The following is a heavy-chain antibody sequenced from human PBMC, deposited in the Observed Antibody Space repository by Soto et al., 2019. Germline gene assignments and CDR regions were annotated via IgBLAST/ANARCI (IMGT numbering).Heavy chain of an antibody. D-gene: IGHD3-10*01. CDR3: AKDRHYPRDYFHY. CDR2: ISAGGGGT. V-gene: IGHV3-23*01. CDR1: GFTLTRSA. Sequence: LRLSCAGSGFTLTRSAVSWVRQAPGKGLEWVSGISAGGGGTYYADSVKGRFTISRDNSKNTVFLHMDSLSAEDTAVYYCAKDRHYPRDYFHYWRQGTLVTVSS. J-gene: IGHJ4*02.